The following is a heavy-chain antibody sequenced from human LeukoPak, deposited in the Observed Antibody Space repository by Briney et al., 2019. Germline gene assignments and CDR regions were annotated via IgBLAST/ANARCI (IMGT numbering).Heavy chain of an antibody. CDR2: INAGNGNT. J-gene: IGHJ5*02. Sequence: GASVKVSCKASGYTFTSYAMHWVRQAPGQRLEWMGWINAGNGNTKYSQKFQGRVTITRDTSASTAYMELSSLRSEDTAVYYCARDIYCSSTSCFSWFDPWGKGTLVTVSS. CDR1: GYTFTSYA. V-gene: IGHV1-3*01. D-gene: IGHD2-2*01. CDR3: ARDIYCSSTSCFSWFDP.